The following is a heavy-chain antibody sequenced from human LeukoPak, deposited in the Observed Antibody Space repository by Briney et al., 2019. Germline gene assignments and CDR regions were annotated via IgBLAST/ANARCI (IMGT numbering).Heavy chain of an antibody. D-gene: IGHD6-13*01. CDR3: ARDSGYSSSWYVCDY. Sequence: PGRSLRLSCAASGFTFSSYAMHWVRQAPGKGLEWVAVISYDGLNKYYADSVKGRFTSSRDNSKNTLYLQMNSLRAEDTALYYRARDSGYSSSWYVCDYWGQGTLVTVSS. V-gene: IGHV3-30-3*01. CDR2: ISYDGLNK. J-gene: IGHJ4*02. CDR1: GFTFSSYA.